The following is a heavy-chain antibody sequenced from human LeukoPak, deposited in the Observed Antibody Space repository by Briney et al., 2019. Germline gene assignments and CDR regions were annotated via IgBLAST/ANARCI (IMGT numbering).Heavy chain of an antibody. J-gene: IGHJ4*02. CDR3: AKAMVTFRGGRYYFDY. CDR2: ISGSGGST. Sequence: GGSLRLSCAASGFTFSSYAMSWVRQAPGKGLEWVSAISGSGGSTYYADSVKGRFTISRDNSKNTLYLRMNSLRAEDTAVYYCAKAMVTFRGGRYYFDYWGQGTLVTVSS. V-gene: IGHV3-23*01. D-gene: IGHD5-18*01. CDR1: GFTFSSYA.